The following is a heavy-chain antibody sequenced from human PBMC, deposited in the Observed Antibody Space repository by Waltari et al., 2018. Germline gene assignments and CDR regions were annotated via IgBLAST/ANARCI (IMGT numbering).Heavy chain of an antibody. J-gene: IGHJ4*02. V-gene: IGHV1-8*01. CDR2: MNPNSGNT. CDR3: ARGLGYGDYDGVFDY. D-gene: IGHD4-17*01. Sequence: QVQLVQSGAEVKKPGASVKVSCKASGYTFTSHAITWVRQAPGQGLEWMGWMNPNSGNTGYAQKFQGRVTMTRNTSISTAYMELSSLRSEDTAVYYCARGLGYGDYDGVFDYWGQGTLVTVSS. CDR1: GYTFTSHA.